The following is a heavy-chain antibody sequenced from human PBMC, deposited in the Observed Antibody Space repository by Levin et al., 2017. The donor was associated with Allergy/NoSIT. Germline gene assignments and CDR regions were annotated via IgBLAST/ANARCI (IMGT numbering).Heavy chain of an antibody. V-gene: IGHV4-39*01. CDR2: IYYSGST. J-gene: IGHJ6*02. CDR1: GGSISSSSYY. CDR3: ARGGYCSSTSCPTPHYYGMDV. Sequence: SQTLSLTCTVSGGSISSSSYYWGWIRQPPGKGLEWIGSIYYSGSTYYNPSLKSRVTISVDTSKNQFSLKLSSVTAADTAVYYCARGGYCSSTSCPTPHYYGMDVWGQGTTVTVSS. D-gene: IGHD2-2*01.